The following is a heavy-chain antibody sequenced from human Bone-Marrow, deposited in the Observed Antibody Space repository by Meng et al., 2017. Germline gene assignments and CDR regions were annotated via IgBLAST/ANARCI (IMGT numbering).Heavy chain of an antibody. D-gene: IGHD3-22*01. V-gene: IGHV4-34*01. J-gene: IGHJ4*02. CDR2: INHSGST. CDR3: AREDRYYYDSRVDY. Sequence: QVELQQVGAGLVTPSATLSLSCAVYGGSFSGYYWSWIRQPPGKGLEWIGEINHSGSTNYNPSLKSRVTISVDTSKNQFSLKLSSVTAADTAVYYCAREDRYYYDSRVDYWGQGTLVTVSS. CDR1: GGSFSGYY.